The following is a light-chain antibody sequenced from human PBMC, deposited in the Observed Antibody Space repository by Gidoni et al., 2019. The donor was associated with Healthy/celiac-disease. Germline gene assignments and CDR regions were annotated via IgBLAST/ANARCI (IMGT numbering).Light chain of an antibody. Sequence: EIVMTPSPATLSVSPGERATLSCRASQSVSSNLAWYQQKPGQAPRLLIYGDSTRATGIPARFSGSGSGTEFTLTISSLQAEDFAVYYYQQYNNWPRTFGQGTKVEIK. CDR3: QQYNNWPRT. V-gene: IGKV3-15*01. J-gene: IGKJ1*01. CDR1: QSVSSN. CDR2: GDS.